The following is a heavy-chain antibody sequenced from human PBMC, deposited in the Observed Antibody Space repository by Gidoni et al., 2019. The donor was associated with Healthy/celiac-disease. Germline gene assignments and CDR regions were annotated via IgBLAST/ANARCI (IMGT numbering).Heavy chain of an antibody. V-gene: IGHV3-21*01. Sequence: EVQLVESGGGLVKPGGSLRLSCAASGLPFSSYSMNWVRQAPGKGLGWVSSISSSSSYIYYADSVKGRFTISRDNAKNSLYLQMNSLRAEDTAVYYCARDERYFDWLVPYYYYGMDVWGQGTTVTVSS. CDR2: ISSSSSYI. J-gene: IGHJ6*02. D-gene: IGHD3-9*01. CDR1: GLPFSSYS. CDR3: ARDERYFDWLVPYYYYGMDV.